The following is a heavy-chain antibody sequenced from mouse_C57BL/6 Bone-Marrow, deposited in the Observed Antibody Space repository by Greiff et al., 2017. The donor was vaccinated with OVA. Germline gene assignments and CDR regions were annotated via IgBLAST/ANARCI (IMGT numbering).Heavy chain of an antibody. CDR1: GYTFTGYW. CDR3: ARSHYYGSSPFAY. CDR2: LLPGSGST. V-gene: IGHV1-9*01. D-gene: IGHD1-1*01. J-gene: IGHJ3*01. Sequence: QVQLKQSGAELMKPGASVKLSCKATGYTFTGYWIEWVKQRPGHGLEWIGELLPGSGSTNYNEKFKGKATFTAYTSSNTSYMQLSSLTTEDSAIYYCARSHYYGSSPFAYWGQGTLVTVSA.